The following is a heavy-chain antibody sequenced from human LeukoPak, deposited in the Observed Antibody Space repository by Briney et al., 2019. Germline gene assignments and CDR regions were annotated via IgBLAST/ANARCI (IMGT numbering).Heavy chain of an antibody. CDR1: GYTFTSYD. D-gene: IGHD6-25*01. J-gene: IGHJ4*02. Sequence: ASVKVSCKASGYTFTSYDINWVRQATGQGLEWKGWMNPNSGNTGYAQKFQGRVTITRNTSISTAYMELSSLRSEDTAVYYSVGVGIAAAGGLDYWGQGTLVTVSS. CDR2: MNPNSGNT. CDR3: VGVGIAAAGGLDY. V-gene: IGHV1-8*03.